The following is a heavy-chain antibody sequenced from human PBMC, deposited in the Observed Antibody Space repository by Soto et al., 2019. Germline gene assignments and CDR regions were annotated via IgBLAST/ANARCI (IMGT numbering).Heavy chain of an antibody. Sequence: GGSLRLSCAASGFTFSSYSMNWVRQAPGKGLEWVSYISSSSSTIYYADSVKGRFTISRDNAKNSLYLQMNSLRDEDTAVYYCARVVSNWGSESWYFDLWGRGTLVTVSS. CDR2: ISSSSSTI. D-gene: IGHD7-27*01. J-gene: IGHJ2*01. CDR1: GFTFSSYS. CDR3: ARVVSNWGSESWYFDL. V-gene: IGHV3-48*02.